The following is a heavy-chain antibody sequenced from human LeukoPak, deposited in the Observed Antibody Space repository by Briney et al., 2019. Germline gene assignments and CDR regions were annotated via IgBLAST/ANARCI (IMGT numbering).Heavy chain of an antibody. Sequence: ETLSLTCTVSGGSISSSSYYWGWIRQPPGKGLEWIGSIYYSGSTYYNPSLKSRVTISVDTSKNQFSLKLSSVTAADTAVYYCARGFRIAAAEDYWGQGTLVTVSS. CDR1: GGSISSSSYY. D-gene: IGHD6-13*01. J-gene: IGHJ4*02. CDR2: IYYSGST. V-gene: IGHV4-39*07. CDR3: ARGFRIAAAEDY.